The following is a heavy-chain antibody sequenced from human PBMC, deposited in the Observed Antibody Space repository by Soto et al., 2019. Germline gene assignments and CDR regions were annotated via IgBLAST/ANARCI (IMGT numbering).Heavy chain of an antibody. D-gene: IGHD1-1*01. CDR1: GFTFSSYS. V-gene: IGHV3-21*01. J-gene: IGHJ4*02. CDR2: ISSSSSYI. CDR3: ARDLGTTGTTLRWDY. Sequence: GGSLRLSCAASGFTFSSYSMNWVRQAPGKGLEWVSSISSSSSYIYYAGSVKGRFTISRDNAKNSLYLQMNSLRAEDTAVYYCARDLGTTGTTLRWDYWGQGTLVTVSS.